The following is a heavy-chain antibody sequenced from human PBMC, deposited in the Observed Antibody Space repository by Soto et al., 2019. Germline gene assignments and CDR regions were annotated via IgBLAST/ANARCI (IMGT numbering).Heavy chain of an antibody. CDR2: IIPIFGTT. CDR3: ARPSNSSFESSYYYALDA. CDR1: GGTFSSYA. Sequence: QVQLVQSGAEVKKPGSSVTVSCKAYGGTFSSYAVSWVRQAPGQGVEWMEGIIPIFGTTNYPLTFQGRVSITADQSTSTAYMELRSLPSKDTAVYYCARPSNSSFESSYYYALDAWGQGTTLIVSS. D-gene: IGHD6-13*01. V-gene: IGHV1-69*12. J-gene: IGHJ6*02.